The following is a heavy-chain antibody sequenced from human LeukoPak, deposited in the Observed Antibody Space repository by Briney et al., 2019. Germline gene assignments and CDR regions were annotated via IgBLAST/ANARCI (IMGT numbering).Heavy chain of an antibody. D-gene: IGHD5-12*01. J-gene: IGHJ4*02. Sequence: ASVKVSCKASGYTFTRYGITWVRQATGQGLEWMGWMSPDSGYTGYAQTFQGRVTLTRNTSVSTAFMELSSLRSEDTAVYYCEIYTGYDSFWGQGTLVTVSS. CDR3: EIYTGYDSF. CDR2: MSPDSGYT. CDR1: GYTFTRYG. V-gene: IGHV1-8*01.